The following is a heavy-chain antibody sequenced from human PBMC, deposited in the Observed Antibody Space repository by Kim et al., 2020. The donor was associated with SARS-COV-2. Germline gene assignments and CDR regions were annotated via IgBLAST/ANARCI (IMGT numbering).Heavy chain of an antibody. V-gene: IGHV1-8*01. CDR3: ARGPYYYYYYGMDV. Sequence: KFQGRVTMTRNTSISTAYMELSSLRSEDTAVYYCARGPYYYYYYGMDVWGQGTTVTVSS. J-gene: IGHJ6*02.